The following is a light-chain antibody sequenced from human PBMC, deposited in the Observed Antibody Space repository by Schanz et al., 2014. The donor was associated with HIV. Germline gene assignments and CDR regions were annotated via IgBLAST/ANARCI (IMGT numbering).Light chain of an antibody. V-gene: IGLV1-40*01. J-gene: IGLJ3*02. CDR3: QSFDSSLSGVV. CDR1: SSNIGANDD. Sequence: QSVLAQPPSVSGSPGQRVTISCTGSSSNIGANDDVNWYQLHPGSAPQLLIFDITNRPSGVPSRFSGSNSGSSASLDINGLQADDEADFFCQSFDSSLSGVVFGGGTKLTVL. CDR2: DIT.